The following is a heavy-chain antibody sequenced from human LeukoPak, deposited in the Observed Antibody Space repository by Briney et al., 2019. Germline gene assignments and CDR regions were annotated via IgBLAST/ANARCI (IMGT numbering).Heavy chain of an antibody. CDR3: AKDNWKTYYYMDV. CDR2: IYYSGST. V-gene: IGHV4-59*01. J-gene: IGHJ6*03. Sequence: SETLSLTCTVSGGSISSYYWSWIRQPPGKGLEWIGYIYYSGSTNYNPSLKSRVTISVDTSKNQFSLKLSSVTAADTAVYYCAKDNWKTYYYMDVWGKGTTVTISS. CDR1: GGSISSYY. D-gene: IGHD1-20*01.